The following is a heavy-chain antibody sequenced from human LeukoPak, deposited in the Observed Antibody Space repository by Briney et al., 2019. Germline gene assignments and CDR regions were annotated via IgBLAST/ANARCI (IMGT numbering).Heavy chain of an antibody. V-gene: IGHV4-59*01. J-gene: IGHJ6*03. D-gene: IGHD3-16*01. CDR3: ARHVGAYSSMDV. CDR2: IYYSGST. CDR1: GGSINSYY. Sequence: SETLSLTCTVSGGSINSYYWSWLRQPPGKGLEWIGFIYYSGSTNYNPSLKSRVTISLDTSKNQFSLKLSSVTPADTAVYYCARHVGAYSSMDVWGQGTTVTVSS.